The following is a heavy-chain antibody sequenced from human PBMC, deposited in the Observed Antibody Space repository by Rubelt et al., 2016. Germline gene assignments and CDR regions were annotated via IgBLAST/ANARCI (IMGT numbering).Heavy chain of an antibody. V-gene: IGHV3-66*01. CDR3: ARAPITGTLFWGVYYYGMDV. CDR2: IYIGGYT. D-gene: IGHD1-7*01. J-gene: IGHJ6*02. Sequence: RGLEWVSVIYIGGYTYYADSVKGRFSISRDNSKNTLYLQMNSLRAEDTAVYYCARAPITGTLFWGVYYYGMDVWGQGTTVTVSS.